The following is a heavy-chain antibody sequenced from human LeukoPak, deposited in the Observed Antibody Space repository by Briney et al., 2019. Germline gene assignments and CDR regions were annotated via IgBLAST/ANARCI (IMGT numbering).Heavy chain of an antibody. CDR2: ISSSGGNI. CDR1: VFDLSDYY. J-gene: IGHJ4*02. CDR3: ARRRDYFDY. V-gene: IGHV3-11*01. Sequence: GGSLRLSCVVSVFDLSDYYMNWIRQAPGKGLEWISYISSSGGNIYFEDSVKGRFTMSRDNARGSLYLQMNSLTADDTAIYYCARRRDYFDYWGQGTLVTVSS.